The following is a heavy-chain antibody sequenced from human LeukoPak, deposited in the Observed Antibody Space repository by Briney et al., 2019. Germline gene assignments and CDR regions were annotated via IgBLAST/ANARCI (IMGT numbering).Heavy chain of an antibody. CDR3: AKDSLRERIVGSTTRGVNDY. V-gene: IGHV3-23*01. CDR2: ISGSGGGT. J-gene: IGHJ4*02. Sequence: GRSLRLSCAASGFTFSSYAMSWVRQAPGKGLEWVSAISGSGGGTYYADSVKGRFTISRDNSKNTLYLQMNSLRGEDTAVYYCAKDSLRERIVGSTTRGVNDYWGQGTLVTVSS. CDR1: GFTFSSYA. D-gene: IGHD1-26*01.